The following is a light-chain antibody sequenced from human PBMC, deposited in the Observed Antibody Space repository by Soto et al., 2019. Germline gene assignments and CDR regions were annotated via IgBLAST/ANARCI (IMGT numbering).Light chain of an antibody. V-gene: IGKV3-15*01. J-gene: IGKJ2*01. CDR2: DAS. CDR3: QQYNDWPPKHT. CDR1: QSVSSN. Sequence: EIVMTQSPATLSVSPGERATLSCRASQSVSSNLAWYQQKPGQAPRLLIYDASTRATGFPARFSGSGSGTEFTLTISSLQSEDFAVYYCQQYNDWPPKHTFGQGTKLEIK.